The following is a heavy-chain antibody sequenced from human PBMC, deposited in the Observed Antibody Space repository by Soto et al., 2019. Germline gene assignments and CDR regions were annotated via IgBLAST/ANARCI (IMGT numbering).Heavy chain of an antibody. CDR1: GFSFIRFA. D-gene: IGHD3-22*01. J-gene: IGHJ4*03. CDR2: ISGNGDKT. Sequence: QLLESGGALLKSGGSLSLFGEASGFSFIRFAMAGARQLPGKGRELIAVISGNGDKTYYADSVKGRFTISRVTSNSTLFLQMNSLRGEDTAFFYCAKMFRPSASGYYPSTWGQGTLVTVSS. CDR3: AKMFRPSASGYYPST. V-gene: IGHV3-23*01.